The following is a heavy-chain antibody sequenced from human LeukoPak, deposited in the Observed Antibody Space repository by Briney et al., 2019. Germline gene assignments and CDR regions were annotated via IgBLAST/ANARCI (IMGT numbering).Heavy chain of an antibody. Sequence: PSGTLSLTCAVYGGSFSGYYWSWIRQPPGKGLEWIGEINHSGSTNYNPSLKSRVTISVDTSKNQFSLKLSSVTAADTAVYYCARFSGYDPSGLFDYWGQGTLVTVSS. V-gene: IGHV4-34*01. J-gene: IGHJ4*02. CDR3: ARFSGYDPSGLFDY. CDR1: GGSFSGYY. D-gene: IGHD5-12*01. CDR2: INHSGST.